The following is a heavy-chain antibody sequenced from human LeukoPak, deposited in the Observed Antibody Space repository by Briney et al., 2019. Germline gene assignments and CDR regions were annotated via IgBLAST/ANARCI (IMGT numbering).Heavy chain of an antibody. CDR3: ARLTSGPEADGAFDI. V-gene: IGHV4-38-2*02. CDR1: GYSIRSGYY. CDR2: IYHSGST. Sequence: SETLSLTCTVSGYSIRSGYYWGWIRQPPGKGLEWIGSIYHSGSTYYNPSLKSRVTISVDTSKNQFSLKLSSVTAADTAVYYCARLTSGPEADGAFDIWGQGTMVTVSS. D-gene: IGHD1-14*01. J-gene: IGHJ3*02.